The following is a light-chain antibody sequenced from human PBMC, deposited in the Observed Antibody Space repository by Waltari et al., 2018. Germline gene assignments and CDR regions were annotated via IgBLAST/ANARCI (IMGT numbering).Light chain of an antibody. CDR2: KTS. CDR1: QSVDSTY. Sequence: EVVLTQSPGTLSLSPGERATLSCRTSQSVDSTYLAWYQQKPGQDPTLLIYKTSTRATGIPDRFSGSGSGTDFSLNITILEPGDSAVYYCQQFGGSPMYTFGLGTKLEIK. J-gene: IGKJ2*01. CDR3: QQFGGSPMYT. V-gene: IGKV3-20*01.